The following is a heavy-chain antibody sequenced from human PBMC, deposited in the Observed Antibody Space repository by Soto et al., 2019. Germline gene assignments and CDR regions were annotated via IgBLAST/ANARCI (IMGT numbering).Heavy chain of an antibody. D-gene: IGHD3-9*01. Sequence: GGSLRLSCAASGFSFSTYGMHWVRQAPGKGLEWVAVISYDGSNKYYADSVKGRFTISRDSSKNTLYLQMNSLRAEDTAVYYCAKDQRYFDWLKSWGQGTLVTVSS. V-gene: IGHV3-30*18. CDR2: ISYDGSNK. CDR3: AKDQRYFDWLKS. J-gene: IGHJ4*02. CDR1: GFSFSTYG.